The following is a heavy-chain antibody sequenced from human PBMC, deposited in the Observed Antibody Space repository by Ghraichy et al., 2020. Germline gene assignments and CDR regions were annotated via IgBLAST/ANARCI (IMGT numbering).Heavy chain of an antibody. CDR2: IYYSGST. CDR1: GGSISSYY. V-gene: IGHV4-59*01. D-gene: IGHD3-9*01. Sequence: SETLSLTCTVSGGSISSYYWSWIRQPPGKGLEWIGYIYYSGSTNYNPSLKSRVTISVDTSKNQFSLKLSSVTAADTAVYYCARVNYDILRMDVWGQWTTVTVSS. J-gene: IGHJ6*02. CDR3: ARVNYDILRMDV.